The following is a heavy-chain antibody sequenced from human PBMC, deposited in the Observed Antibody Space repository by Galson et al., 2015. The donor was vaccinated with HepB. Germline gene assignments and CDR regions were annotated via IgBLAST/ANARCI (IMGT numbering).Heavy chain of an antibody. D-gene: IGHD6-13*01. J-gene: IGHJ2*01. CDR3: ARGGGIAAAGTSGAVYWYFDL. V-gene: IGHV1-18*01. Sequence: QSGAEVKKPGASVKVSCKASGYTFTSYGISWVRQAPGQGLEWMGWISAYNGNTNYAQKLQGRVTMTTDTSTSTAYMELRSLRSDDTAVYYCARGGGIAAAGTSGAVYWYFDLWGRGTLVTVSS. CDR2: ISAYNGNT. CDR1: GYTFTSYG.